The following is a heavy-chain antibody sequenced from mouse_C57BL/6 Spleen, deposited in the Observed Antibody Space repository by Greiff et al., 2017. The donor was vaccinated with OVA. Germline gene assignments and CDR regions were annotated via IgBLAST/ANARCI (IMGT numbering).Heavy chain of an antibody. CDR1: GYTFTGYW. CDR3: ARSPEITGDGYFDV. J-gene: IGHJ1*03. CDR2: ILPGSGST. Sequence: VKLMESGAELMKPGASVKLSCKATGYTFTGYWIEWVKKRPGHGLEWIGEILPGSGSTNYNEKFKGKATFTADTSSNTAYMQLSILTTEDSAIYYCARSPEITGDGYFDVWGTGTTVTVSS. V-gene: IGHV1-9*01. D-gene: IGHD1-1*01.